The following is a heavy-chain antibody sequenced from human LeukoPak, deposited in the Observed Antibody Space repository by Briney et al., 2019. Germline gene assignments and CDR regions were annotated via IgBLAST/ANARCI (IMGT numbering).Heavy chain of an antibody. V-gene: IGHV4-30-4*01. D-gene: IGHD2-21*02. Sequence: SETLSLTCTVSGGSISSGDKYWSWLRQPPGQGLEWIGYIYCSGSTYYNPSLKSRLTISVDTSENQFSLHLTSVTAADTAVYFCARVTRWAGLDFWGQGTLVTVSS. CDR2: IYCSGST. CDR1: GGSISSGDKY. CDR3: ARVTRWAGLDF. J-gene: IGHJ4*02.